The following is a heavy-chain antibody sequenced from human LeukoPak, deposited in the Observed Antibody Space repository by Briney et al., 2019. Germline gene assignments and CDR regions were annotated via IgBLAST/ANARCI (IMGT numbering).Heavy chain of an antibody. Sequence: PSETLSLTCTVSGGSISSSNSYWGWIRQPPGKGLEWVGSIFYSGSTFYNPSLKSRVTISVDTSENQFSLKLSSVTAADTAVYYCARWDYDSPQTVDVWGQGTTVTISS. CDR1: GGSISSSNSY. J-gene: IGHJ6*02. V-gene: IGHV4-39*07. D-gene: IGHD3-22*01. CDR2: IFYSGST. CDR3: ARWDYDSPQTVDV.